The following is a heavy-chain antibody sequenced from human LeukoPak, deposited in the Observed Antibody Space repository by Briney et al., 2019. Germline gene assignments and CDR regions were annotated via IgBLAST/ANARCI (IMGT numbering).Heavy chain of an antibody. V-gene: IGHV5-51*01. J-gene: IGHJ1*01. Sequence: GESLQISCQGSGYRFTSYWIGWVRQMPGKGLEWMGIIYPGDSDTIYSPSFQGQVTISADKSTSTANLQWSSLKASDTAMYYCARRGIAATGVAEYFQQWGQGTLVTVSS. CDR2: IYPGDSDT. CDR3: ARRGIAATGVAEYFQQ. CDR1: GYRFTSYW. D-gene: IGHD6-13*01.